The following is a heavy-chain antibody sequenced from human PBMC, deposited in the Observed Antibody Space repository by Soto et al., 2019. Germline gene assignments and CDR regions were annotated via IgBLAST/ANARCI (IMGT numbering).Heavy chain of an antibody. Sequence: SETLSLTCAVSGGSISSSNWWSWVRQPPGKGLEWIGEIYHSGSTNYNPSLKSRVTISVDKSKNQFSLKLSSVTAADTAVYYCARWGRRYCSSTSCYVWYYGMDVWGQGTTVNVSS. D-gene: IGHD2-2*01. CDR1: GGSISSSNW. CDR3: ARWGRRYCSSTSCYVWYYGMDV. V-gene: IGHV4-4*02. CDR2: IYHSGST. J-gene: IGHJ6*02.